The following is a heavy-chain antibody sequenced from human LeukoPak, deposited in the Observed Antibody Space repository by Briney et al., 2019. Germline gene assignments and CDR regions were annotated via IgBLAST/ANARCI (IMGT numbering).Heavy chain of an antibody. D-gene: IGHD4-11*01. CDR3: ARVLGSVTTGEWFDP. V-gene: IGHV4-30-2*01. Sequence: PSETLSLTCSVSGVSINSGGYSWSWIRQPPGKGLEWIGYIYYSGSTYYNPSLKGRVTISVDRSKNQFSLRLSSVTAADTAVYYCARVLGSVTTGEWFDPWGQGTLVTVSS. CDR2: IYYSGST. J-gene: IGHJ5*02. CDR1: GVSINSGGYS.